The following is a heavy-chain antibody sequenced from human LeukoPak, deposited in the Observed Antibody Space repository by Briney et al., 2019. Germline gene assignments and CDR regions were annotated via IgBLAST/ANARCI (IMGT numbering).Heavy chain of an antibody. CDR1: GGSISSISYY. CDR2: IYYSGST. CDR3: ASGGSWVYYMDV. Sequence: PSETLSLTCTVSGGSISSISYYWGWIRQPPGKGLEWIGSIYYSGSTYYNPSLKSRVTISVDTSKNQFSLKLSSVTAADTAVYYCASGGSWVYYMDVWGKGTTVTVSS. V-gene: IGHV4-39*07. J-gene: IGHJ6*03. D-gene: IGHD3-16*01.